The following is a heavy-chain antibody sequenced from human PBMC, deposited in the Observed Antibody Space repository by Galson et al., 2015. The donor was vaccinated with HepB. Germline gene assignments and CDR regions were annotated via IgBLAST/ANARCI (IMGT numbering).Heavy chain of an antibody. CDR1: GFTFSSYS. CDR2: ISSSSSYI. CDR3: ARTKPGGVAAAEGMDV. J-gene: IGHJ6*02. D-gene: IGHD6-13*01. V-gene: IGHV3-21*01. Sequence: LRLSCAASGFTFSSYSMNWVLQAPGKGLEWVSSISSSSSYIYYSDSVKGRFTISRDNAKNSLYLQMNSLRAEDTAVYYCARTKPGGVAAAEGMDVWGQGTTVTVSS.